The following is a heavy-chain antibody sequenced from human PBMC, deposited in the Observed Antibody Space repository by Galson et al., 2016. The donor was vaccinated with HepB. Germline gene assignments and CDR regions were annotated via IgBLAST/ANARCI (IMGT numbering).Heavy chain of an antibody. J-gene: IGHJ3*02. Sequence: SLRLSCAASGFSISIYSMNWVRQAPGKGLEWVSAIRGSGTGTSYTDSVKGRFTISRDNSKYTLYLQMNSLRAEDAAVYYCAKSSLVVYNSGWGGSFDIWGRGTMVTVSS. D-gene: IGHD6-19*01. CDR1: GFSISIYS. V-gene: IGHV3-23*01. CDR3: AKSSLVVYNSGWGGSFDI. CDR2: IRGSGTGT.